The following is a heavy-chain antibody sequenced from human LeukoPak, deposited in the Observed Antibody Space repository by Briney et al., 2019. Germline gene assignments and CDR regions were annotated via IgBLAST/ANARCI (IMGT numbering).Heavy chain of an antibody. CDR1: GGSISSSNW. CDR3: ARGSIAVAGTFFDY. CDR2: IYHSGGT. J-gene: IGHJ4*02. V-gene: IGHV4-4*02. D-gene: IGHD6-19*01. Sequence: PSETLSLTCAVSGGSISSSNWWSWVRQPPGKGLEWIGEIYHSGGTNYNPSLKSRVTISVDKSKNQFSLKLSSVTAADTAVYYCARGSIAVAGTFFDYWGQGTLVTVSS.